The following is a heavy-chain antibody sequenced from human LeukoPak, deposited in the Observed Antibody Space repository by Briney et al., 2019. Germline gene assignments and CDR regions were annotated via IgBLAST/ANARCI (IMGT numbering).Heavy chain of an antibody. CDR3: ARAPFAGYYDSSAYPDY. V-gene: IGHV3-48*01. D-gene: IGHD3-22*01. CDR2: IRYTSET. J-gene: IGHJ4*02. CDR1: GFILSQYG. Sequence: RTGGSLRLSCAASGFILSQYGFNWVRQAPGKGLEWVSHIRYTSETFYADSVEGRFTISRDNSKNTLYLQMNSLRAEDTAVYYCARAPFAGYYDSSAYPDYWGQGTLVTVSS.